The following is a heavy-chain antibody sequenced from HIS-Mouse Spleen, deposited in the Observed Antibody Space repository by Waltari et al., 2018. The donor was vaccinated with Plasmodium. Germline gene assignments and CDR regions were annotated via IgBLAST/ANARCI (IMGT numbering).Heavy chain of an antibody. Sequence: EVQLVQSGAEVKKPGESLKISCKGSGYSFTSYWIGWVRQMPGKGLEWMGRIYPGDSDTRYGPSVEGQGTISADKSISTAYLQWSSLKASDTAMYYCARHSPYYDFWSGYYRGYFDYWGQGTLVTVSS. CDR3: ARHSPYYDFWSGYYRGYFDY. V-gene: IGHV5-51*01. D-gene: IGHD3-3*01. J-gene: IGHJ4*02. CDR2: IYPGDSDT. CDR1: GYSFTSYW.